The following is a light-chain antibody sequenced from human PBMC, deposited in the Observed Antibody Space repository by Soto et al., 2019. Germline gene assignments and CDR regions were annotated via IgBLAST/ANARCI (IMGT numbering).Light chain of an antibody. CDR2: EVS. J-gene: IGLJ2*01. V-gene: IGLV2-8*01. Sequence: QSVLTQPPSASGSPGQSVTISCTGTSSDVGGYNYVSWYQQHPGKAPKLMIYEVSERPSGVPDRFSGSKSGNTASLTVSGLQAEDEADYYCSSYGGSNHLVFGGGTKLTVL. CDR1: SSDVGGYNY. CDR3: SSYGGSNHLV.